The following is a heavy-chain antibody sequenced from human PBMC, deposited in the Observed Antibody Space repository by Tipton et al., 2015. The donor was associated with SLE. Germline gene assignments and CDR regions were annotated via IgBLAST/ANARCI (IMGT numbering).Heavy chain of an antibody. CDR3: ASYGDYPTPHDAFDI. V-gene: IGHV3-53*05. Sequence: GSLRLSCAASGFTVSSNYMSWVRQAPGKGLEWVSVIYSGGSTYYADSVKGRFTISRDNSKNTLYLQMNSLRAEDTAVYYCASYGDYPTPHDAFDIWGQGTMVTVSS. J-gene: IGHJ3*02. CDR1: GFTVSSNY. CDR2: IYSGGST. D-gene: IGHD4-17*01.